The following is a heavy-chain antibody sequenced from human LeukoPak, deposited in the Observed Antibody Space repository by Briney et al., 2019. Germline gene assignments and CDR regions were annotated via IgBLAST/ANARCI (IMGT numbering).Heavy chain of an antibody. V-gene: IGHV3-53*01. Sequence: PGGSLRLSCAASGFAFSNTYLSWVRQAPGKGLEWVSVIYASGDTFYADSVKGRFTISRDNSRNMFYLQIHSLRAEDTAVYYCTRDPTDSRDFGVPWGQGTLVTVSS. CDR3: TRDPTDSRDFGVP. CDR1: GFAFSNTY. D-gene: IGHD3-22*01. CDR2: IYASGDT. J-gene: IGHJ5*02.